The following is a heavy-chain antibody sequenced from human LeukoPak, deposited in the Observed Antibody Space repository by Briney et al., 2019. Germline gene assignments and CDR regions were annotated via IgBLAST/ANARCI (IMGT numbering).Heavy chain of an antibody. CDR2: INWSGDSI. J-gene: IGHJ4*02. Sequence: GGSLRLSCAASGFTFDDFGMSWVRQVPGKGLECVSGINWSGDSIHYADSVKGRFTISRDNSKNTLYLQMNSLRAEDTAVYYCAKLSGYYYYFDYWGQGTLVTVSS. CDR3: AKLSGYYYYFDY. V-gene: IGHV3-20*04. CDR1: GFTFDDFG. D-gene: IGHD3-22*01.